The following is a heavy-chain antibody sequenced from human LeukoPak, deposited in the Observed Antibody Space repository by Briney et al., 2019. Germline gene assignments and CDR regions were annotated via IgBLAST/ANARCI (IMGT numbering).Heavy chain of an antibody. CDR3: ARETHYDILTGYLPGTFDY. V-gene: IGHV3-20*04. J-gene: IGHJ4*02. CDR2: INWNGGST. Sequence: GGSLRLSCAASGFTFDDYGMSWVRQAPGKGLEWVSGINWNGGSTGYADSVKGRFTISRDNAKNPLYLQMNSLRAEDTALYYCARETHYDILTGYLPGTFDYWGQGTLVTVSS. CDR1: GFTFDDYG. D-gene: IGHD3-9*01.